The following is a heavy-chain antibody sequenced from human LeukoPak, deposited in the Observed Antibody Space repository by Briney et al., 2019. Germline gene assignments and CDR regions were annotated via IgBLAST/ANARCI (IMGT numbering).Heavy chain of an antibody. J-gene: IGHJ4*02. CDR2: IYPGDSDT. Sequence: GESLKISCNGSGYFFTSYWIGWVRQMPGKGLEWMGIIYPGDSDTRYSPSFQGQVTISADKSISTAYLQWSSLKASDTAMYYCARLPGIVATIERYFDYWGQGTLVTVSS. CDR1: GYFFTSYW. CDR3: ARLPGIVATIERYFDY. V-gene: IGHV5-51*01. D-gene: IGHD5-12*01.